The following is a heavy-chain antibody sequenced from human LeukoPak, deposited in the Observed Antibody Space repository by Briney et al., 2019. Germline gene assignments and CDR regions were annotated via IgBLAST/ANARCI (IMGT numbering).Heavy chain of an antibody. CDR1: GGTFSSYA. J-gene: IGHJ4*02. CDR3: ARGTYSSSYRFDY. V-gene: IGHV1-69*05. CDR2: IIPIFGTA. Sequence: SVKVSCKASGGTFSSYAISWVRQAPGQGLEWMGGIIPIFGTANYAQKFQGRVTITTDESTSTAYMELSSLRSEDTAVYYCARGTYSSSYRFDYWGQGTLVTVSS. D-gene: IGHD6-6*01.